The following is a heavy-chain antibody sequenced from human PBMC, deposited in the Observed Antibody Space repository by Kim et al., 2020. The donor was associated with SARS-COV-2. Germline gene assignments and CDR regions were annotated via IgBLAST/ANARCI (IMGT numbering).Heavy chain of an antibody. V-gene: IGHV1-24*01. Sequence: ASVKVSCKVSGYTLIELSMHWVRQAPGKGLEWMGGFDPEDGETIYAQKFQGRVTMTEDTSTDTAYMELSSLRSEDTAVYYFATGTPFKTISWFDPWGQGTLVTVSS. CDR3: ATGTPFKTISWFDP. CDR1: GYTLIELS. D-gene: IGHD3-16*01. J-gene: IGHJ5*02. CDR2: FDPEDGET.